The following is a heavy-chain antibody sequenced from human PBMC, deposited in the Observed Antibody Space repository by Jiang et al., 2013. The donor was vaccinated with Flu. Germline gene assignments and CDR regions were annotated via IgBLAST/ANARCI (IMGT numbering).Heavy chain of an antibody. CDR2: ISGTGGST. D-gene: IGHD2-15*01. CDR1: GFTFSSHA. CDR3: AKGVVVVVAATDFDY. J-gene: IGHJ4*02. Sequence: VQLVESGGGLVQPGGSLRLSCAASGFTFSSHAMSWVRQAPGKGLEWVSGISGTGGSTYYADSVKGRFTISRDNSKSTLYLQMNSLRAEDTAVYYCAKGVVVVVAATDFDYWGQGTLVTVSS. V-gene: IGHV3-23*04.